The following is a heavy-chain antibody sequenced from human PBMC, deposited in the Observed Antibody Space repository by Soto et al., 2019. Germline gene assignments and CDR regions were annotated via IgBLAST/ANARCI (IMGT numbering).Heavy chain of an antibody. CDR1: GGSFSGYY. V-gene: IGHV4-34*01. D-gene: IGHD6-6*01. CDR3: ARGLLYSSSWYRY. CDR2: INHSGST. J-gene: IGHJ4*02. Sequence: TSETLSLTCAVYGGSFSGYYWSWIRQPPGKGLEWIGEINHSGSTNYNPSLKSRVTISVDTSKNQFSLKLSSVTAADTAVYYCARGLLYSSSWYRYWGQGTLVTVSS.